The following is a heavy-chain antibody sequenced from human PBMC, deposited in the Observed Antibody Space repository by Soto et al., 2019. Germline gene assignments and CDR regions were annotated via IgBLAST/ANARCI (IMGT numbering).Heavy chain of an antibody. Sequence: EVQLVKSGGGLFQPGGSLRLSCAASGFTFSSYWMHWVRQAPGKGLVWVSRIDRGGRITSNADSVKGRFTISRDNAKNTLYLQINSLKVEATAGYSSTRSGDADYVGTGEAFDIWGQGTMVVVSS. D-gene: IGHD3-16*01. CDR2: IDRGGRIT. V-gene: IGHV3-74*01. CDR1: GFTFSSYW. J-gene: IGHJ3*02. CDR3: TRSGDADYVGTGEAFDI.